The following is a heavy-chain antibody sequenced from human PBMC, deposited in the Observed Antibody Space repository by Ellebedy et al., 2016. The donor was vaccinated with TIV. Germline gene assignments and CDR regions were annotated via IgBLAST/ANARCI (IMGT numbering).Heavy chain of an antibody. CDR2: FDPEDGET. J-gene: IGHJ4*02. CDR3: ATGNRLRPID. Sequence: AASVKVSCKASGYTLTELSMHWVRQAPGKGLEWMGGFDPEDGETIYAQKFQGRVTMTEDTSTDTAYMELSSLRSEDTAVYYCATGNRLRPIDWGQGTLVTVSS. D-gene: IGHD3-16*01. CDR1: GYTLTELS. V-gene: IGHV1-24*01.